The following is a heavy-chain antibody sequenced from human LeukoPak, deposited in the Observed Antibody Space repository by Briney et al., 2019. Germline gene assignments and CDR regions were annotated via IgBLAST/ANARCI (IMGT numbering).Heavy chain of an antibody. V-gene: IGHV1-69*05. CDR3: ARGIAAAGRPLGY. Sequence: SVKVSCKASGGTFSSYAISWVRQAPGQGLEWMGGIIPIFGTANYAQKFQGRVTMTRNTSISTAYMELSSLRSEDTAVYYCARGIAAAGRPLGYWGQGTLVTVSS. D-gene: IGHD6-13*01. CDR1: GGTFSSYA. CDR2: IIPIFGTA. J-gene: IGHJ4*02.